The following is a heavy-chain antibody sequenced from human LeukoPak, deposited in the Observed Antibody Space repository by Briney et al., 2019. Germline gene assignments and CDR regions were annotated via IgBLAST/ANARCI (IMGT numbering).Heavy chain of an antibody. CDR3: ARALITMVRGVIRLYDY. V-gene: IGHV3-48*03. J-gene: IGHJ4*02. CDR2: ISSSGSTI. D-gene: IGHD3-10*01. Sequence: PGGSLRLSCAASGFTFSSYEMNWVRQAPGKGLEWVSYISSSGSTIYYADSVKGRFTISRDNAKNSLYLQMNSLRAEDTAVYYCARALITMVRGVIRLYDYWGQGTLVTVSS. CDR1: GFTFSSYE.